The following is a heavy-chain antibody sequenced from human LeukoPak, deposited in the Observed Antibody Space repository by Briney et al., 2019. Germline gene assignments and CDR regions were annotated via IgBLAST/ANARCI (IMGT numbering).Heavy chain of an antibody. CDR3: AVSVRFERVWHYFNN. D-gene: IGHD3-9*01. CDR2: IRYDGSNK. V-gene: IGHV3-30*02. Sequence: PGGSLRLSCAASGFTFSSYGMHWVRQAPGKGLEWVAFIRYDGSNKYYADSVKGRFTISRDNSKNTLYLQMNSLRAEDTAVYYCAVSVRFERVWHYFNNWGQGTQVTVSS. J-gene: IGHJ4*02. CDR1: GFTFSSYG.